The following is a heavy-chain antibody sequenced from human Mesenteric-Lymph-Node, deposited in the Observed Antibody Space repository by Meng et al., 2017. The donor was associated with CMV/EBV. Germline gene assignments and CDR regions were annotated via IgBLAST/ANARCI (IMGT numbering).Heavy chain of an antibody. CDR3: ARDGIQLESPYYYGMDV. D-gene: IGHD1-1*01. CDR2: IGTAGDT. V-gene: IGHV3-13*03. Sequence: GGSLRLSCAACGFTFSSYDMHWVRQATGKGLEWVSAIGTAGDTYYPGSVKGQFTISRENAKNSLYLQMNSLRAGDTAVYYCARDGIQLESPYYYGMDVWGQGTTVTVSS. CDR1: GFTFSSYD. J-gene: IGHJ6*02.